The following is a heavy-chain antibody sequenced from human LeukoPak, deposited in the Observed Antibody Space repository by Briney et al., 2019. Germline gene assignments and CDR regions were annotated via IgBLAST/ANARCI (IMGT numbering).Heavy chain of an antibody. CDR2: ISGSGANT. V-gene: IGHV3-23*01. J-gene: IGHJ4*02. CDR1: GFTFSSYA. D-gene: IGHD2-15*01. Sequence: GGSLRLSCAASGFTFSSYAMGWVRQAPGKGLEWVSAISGSGANTYYADSVKGRFTISRDNSKNTLSLQMNTLRTDDTAVYYCAKGRALEVVAAFNYWGQGTVVTVSS. CDR3: AKGRALEVVAAFNY.